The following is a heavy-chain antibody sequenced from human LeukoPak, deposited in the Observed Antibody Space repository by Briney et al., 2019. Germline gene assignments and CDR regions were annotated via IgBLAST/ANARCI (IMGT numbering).Heavy chain of an antibody. CDR3: ARSGEVPAAKDYYYNMDV. Sequence: RTSETLSLTCTVSGGSISSGSYYWSWIRQPAGKGLEWIGRIYTSGSTNYNPSLKSRVTISVDTSKNQFSLKLSSVTAADTAVYYCARSGEVPAAKDYYYNMDVWGKGTTVTVSS. J-gene: IGHJ6*03. CDR2: IYTSGST. V-gene: IGHV4-61*02. D-gene: IGHD2-2*01. CDR1: GGSISSGSYY.